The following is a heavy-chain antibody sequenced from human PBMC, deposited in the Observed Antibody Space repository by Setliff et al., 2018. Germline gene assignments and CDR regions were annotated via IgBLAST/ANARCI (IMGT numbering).Heavy chain of an antibody. CDR1: GYTFTSYD. V-gene: IGHV1-8*02. J-gene: IGHJ4*02. CDR2: MNPNSGNT. CDR3: ARRVGSVGIQLPDY. D-gene: IGHD5-18*01. Sequence: ASVKVSCKASGYTFTSYDINWVRQATGQGLEWVGWMNPNSGNTGYAQKFQGRVTMTRNTSISTAYMELSSLRSEDTAVYYCARRVGSVGIQLPDYWGQGTLVTVPQ.